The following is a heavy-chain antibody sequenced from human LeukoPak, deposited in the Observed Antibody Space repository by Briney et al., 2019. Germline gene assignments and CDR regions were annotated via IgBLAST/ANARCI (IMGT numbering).Heavy chain of an antibody. Sequence: GSLRLSCAASGFNFSWYWMSLVRQASGEGLGGGANQKQDGSEKYYVDSVKGRFTISRDNAKNSLYLQMNSLRAEDTAVYYCARDPSPEPYSSSWYSVWGQGTLVTVSS. D-gene: IGHD6-13*01. CDR3: ARDPSPEPYSSSWYSV. CDR1: GFNFSWYW. J-gene: IGHJ4*02. V-gene: IGHV3-7*01. CDR2: QKQDGSEK.